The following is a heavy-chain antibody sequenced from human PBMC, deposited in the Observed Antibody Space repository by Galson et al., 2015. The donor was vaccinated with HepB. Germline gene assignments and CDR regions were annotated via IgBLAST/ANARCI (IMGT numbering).Heavy chain of an antibody. V-gene: IGHV3-30*18. Sequence: SLRLSCAVSGFTFSNYGMHWVRQAPGKGLEWVGVISYDGSNKYYADSVKGRFTISRDNSKNTLYLQMNSLRAEDTAVYYCAKDRGDRMVPEFLQHWGQGTLVTVSS. D-gene: IGHD3-10*01. J-gene: IGHJ1*01. CDR1: GFTFSNYG. CDR3: AKDRGDRMVPEFLQH. CDR2: ISYDGSNK.